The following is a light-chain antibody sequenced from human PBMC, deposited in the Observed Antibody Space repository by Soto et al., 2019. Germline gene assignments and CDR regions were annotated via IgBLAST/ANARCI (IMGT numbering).Light chain of an antibody. Sequence: DIVMTQSPLSLPVTPGEPASFSCRSSQSLLHSNGYNYLDWYLQKPGQSPQLLIYLGSNRASGVHDRFSGSGSGTDFTLKISRVEAEDVGVYYCMQALQAPDTFGQGTKLEIK. J-gene: IGKJ2*01. V-gene: IGKV2-28*01. CDR1: QSLLHSNGYNY. CDR2: LGS. CDR3: MQALQAPDT.